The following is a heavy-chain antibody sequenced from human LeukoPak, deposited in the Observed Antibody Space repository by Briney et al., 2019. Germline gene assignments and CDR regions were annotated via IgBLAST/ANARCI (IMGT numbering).Heavy chain of an antibody. Sequence: PGGSLRLSCAASGFTFDDYAMHWVRQAPGKGLEWVSGISWNSGSIGYADSVKGRFTISRDNAKNSLYLQMNSLRAEDTALYYCAKALMVRGVITNFDYWGQGTLVTVSS. CDR2: ISWNSGSI. CDR1: GFTFDDYA. CDR3: AKALMVRGVITNFDY. J-gene: IGHJ4*02. V-gene: IGHV3-9*01. D-gene: IGHD3-10*01.